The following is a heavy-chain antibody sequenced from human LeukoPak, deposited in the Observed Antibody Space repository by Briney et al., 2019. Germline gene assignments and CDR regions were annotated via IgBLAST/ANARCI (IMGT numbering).Heavy chain of an antibody. Sequence: GGSLRLSCAASGFTFSDYYMSWIRQAPGKGLEWVSYISSSGSTIYYADSVKGRFTISRDNAKHSLYLQMNSLRAEDTAVYYCARDRDPYCSSTSCYTPDYWGQGTLVTVSS. J-gene: IGHJ4*02. CDR3: ARDRDPYCSSTSCYTPDY. CDR2: ISSSGSTI. D-gene: IGHD2-2*02. CDR1: GFTFSDYY. V-gene: IGHV3-11*01.